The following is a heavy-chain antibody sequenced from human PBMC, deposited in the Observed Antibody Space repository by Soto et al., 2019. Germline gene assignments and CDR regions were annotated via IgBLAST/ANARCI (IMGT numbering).Heavy chain of an antibody. CDR3: ARARYFDWLAPYYYYMDV. CDR2: ISAYNGNT. Sequence: ASVKVSCQASGYTFTSYGISWVRQAPGQGLEWMGWISAYNGNTNYAQRLQGRVTMTTDTSTSTAYMELRSLRSGDTAVYYCARARYFDWLAPYYYYMDVWGKGTTVTVSS. D-gene: IGHD3-9*01. J-gene: IGHJ6*03. CDR1: GYTFTSYG. V-gene: IGHV1-18*01.